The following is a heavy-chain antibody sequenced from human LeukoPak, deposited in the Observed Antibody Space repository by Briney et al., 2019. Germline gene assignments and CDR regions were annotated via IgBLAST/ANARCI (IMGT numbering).Heavy chain of an antibody. CDR3: ARASEGCSGGSCYRLGYYYGMDV. V-gene: IGHV1-46*01. J-gene: IGHJ6*02. D-gene: IGHD2-15*01. Sequence: ASVKVSCKASGYTFTSYYMHWVRQAPGQGLEWMGIINPSGGSTSYAQKFQGRVTMTRDTSTSTVYMELSSLRSEDTAVYYCARASEGCSGGSCYRLGYYYGMDVWGQGTTVTVSS. CDR1: GYTFTSYY. CDR2: INPSGGST.